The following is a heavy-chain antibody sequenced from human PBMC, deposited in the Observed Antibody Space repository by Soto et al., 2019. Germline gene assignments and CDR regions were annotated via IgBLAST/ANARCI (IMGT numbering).Heavy chain of an antibody. Sequence: QVQLVQSGAEVKKPGASVKVSCRASGYTFISYYIHWVRQAPGQGLEWMGLINPSDAYTDYAQKSQGRVTLTRDTSTSIVYMELSSLRSEDTDIYYCARDHVXTPMTNFDYWGQGTLVTVSS. CDR3: ARDHVXTPMTNFDY. V-gene: IGHV1-46*01. D-gene: IGHD5-18*01. CDR2: INPSDAYT. CDR1: GYTFISYY. J-gene: IGHJ4*02.